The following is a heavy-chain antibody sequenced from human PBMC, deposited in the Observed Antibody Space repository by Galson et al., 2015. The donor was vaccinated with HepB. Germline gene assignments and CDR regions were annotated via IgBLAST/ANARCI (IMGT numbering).Heavy chain of an antibody. D-gene: IGHD2-8*02. V-gene: IGHV1-24*01. J-gene: IGHJ3*02. Sequence: SVKVSCKVSGYTLTELSMHWVRQAPGKGLEWMGGFDPEDGETIYAQKFQGRVTMTEDTSTDTAYMELSSLRSEDTAVYYCATDHWWTAPDAFDIWGQGTMVTVSS. CDR1: GYTLTELS. CDR3: ATDHWWTAPDAFDI. CDR2: FDPEDGET.